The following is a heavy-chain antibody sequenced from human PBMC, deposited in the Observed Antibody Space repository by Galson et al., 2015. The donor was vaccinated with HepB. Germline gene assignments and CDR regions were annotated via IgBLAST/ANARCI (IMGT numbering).Heavy chain of an antibody. V-gene: IGHV3-33*01. CDR2: IWYDGSNK. CDR3: ARDSLTMIVVPLGDAFDI. J-gene: IGHJ3*02. Sequence: SLRLSCAASGFTFSSYGMHWVRQAPGKGLEWVAVIWYDGSNKYYADSVKGRFTISRDNSKNTLYLQMNSLRAEDTAVYYCARDSLTMIVVPLGDAFDIWGQGTMVTVSS. D-gene: IGHD3-22*01. CDR1: GFTFSSYG.